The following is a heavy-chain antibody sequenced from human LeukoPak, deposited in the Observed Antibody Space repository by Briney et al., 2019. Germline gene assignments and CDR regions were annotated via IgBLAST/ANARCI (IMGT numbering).Heavy chain of an antibody. V-gene: IGHV3-23*01. CDR2: FSVSGCST. CDR3: SKVRTTVITFWCFDS. Sequence: XXSGFSVSGCSTYYADSVKGRFTISRDNSKNTLYLQMNSLRAEDTAVYYCSKVRTTVITFWCFDSWGQGTLVTVSS. D-gene: IGHD4-17*01. J-gene: IGHJ4*02.